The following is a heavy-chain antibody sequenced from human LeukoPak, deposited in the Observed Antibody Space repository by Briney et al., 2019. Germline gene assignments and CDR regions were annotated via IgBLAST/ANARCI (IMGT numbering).Heavy chain of an antibody. CDR3: AKSPSGEHYYGMDV. Sequence: QSGGSLRLSCAASGFTFSSYAMSWVRQAPGKGLEWVSAISGSGGSTYYADSVKGRFTISRDNSKNTLYLQMNSLRAEDTAVYYCAKSPSGEHYYGMDVWGQGTTVTVSS. J-gene: IGHJ6*02. CDR2: ISGSGGST. V-gene: IGHV3-23*01. CDR1: GFTFSSYA.